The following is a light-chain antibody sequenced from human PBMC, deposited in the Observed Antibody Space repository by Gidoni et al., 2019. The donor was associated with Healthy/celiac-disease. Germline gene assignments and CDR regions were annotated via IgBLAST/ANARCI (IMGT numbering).Light chain of an antibody. CDR1: QSISSY. J-gene: IGKJ1*01. CDR2: AAS. Sequence: DIQMTHSPSSLSASVGDRVTITCRGSQSISSYLNWYQQTPGKAPELLISAASSLQSGVTSRCSGSGSGTDFTRTISSLQPEDLATYYSQQSYSTPQTFGQGTKVEIK. V-gene: IGKV1-39*01. CDR3: QQSYSTPQT.